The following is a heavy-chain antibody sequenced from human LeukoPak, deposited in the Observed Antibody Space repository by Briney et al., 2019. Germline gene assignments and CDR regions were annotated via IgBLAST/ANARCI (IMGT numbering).Heavy chain of an antibody. V-gene: IGHV3-7*03. CDR1: GFTFDDYW. J-gene: IGHJ6*03. D-gene: IGHD3-10*01. Sequence: GGSLRLSCGASGFTFDDYWMSWVRQAPGQGLEWVANINQDGSEKYYLDSAKGRFTISRDNARNSLYLQVNSLRAEDTAVYYCARDYRGGWFGELLRYYYMDVWGKGTTVTISS. CDR3: ARDYRGGWFGELLRYYYMDV. CDR2: INQDGSEK.